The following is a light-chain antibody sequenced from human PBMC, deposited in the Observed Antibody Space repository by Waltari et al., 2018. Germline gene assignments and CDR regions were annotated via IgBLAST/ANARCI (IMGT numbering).Light chain of an antibody. Sequence: EIVLTQSPGTLSLSPGGRATLSCRASQSVGRYLAWYQQKPGQAPRLLIYGASTRATGIPDRFSGNGSGTDFSLTISRLDPEDFAVYYCQHYVNLPVTFGQGTKVEI. J-gene: IGKJ1*01. V-gene: IGKV3-20*01. CDR1: QSVGRY. CDR3: QHYVNLPVT. CDR2: GAS.